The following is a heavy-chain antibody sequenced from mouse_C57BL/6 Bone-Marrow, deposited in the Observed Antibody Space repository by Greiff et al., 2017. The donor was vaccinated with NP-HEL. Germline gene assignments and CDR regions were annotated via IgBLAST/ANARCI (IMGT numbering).Heavy chain of an antibody. Sequence: VQLQQPGAELVRPGTSVKLSCKASGYTFTSYWMHWVKQRPGQGLEWIGVIDPSDSYTNYNQKFKGKATLTVDTSSSTAYMQLSSLTSEDSAVDYCARARRVYFDYWGQGNTLTVSS. V-gene: IGHV1-59*01. J-gene: IGHJ2*01. CDR1: GYTFTSYW. CDR2: IDPSDSYT. CDR3: ARARRVYFDY.